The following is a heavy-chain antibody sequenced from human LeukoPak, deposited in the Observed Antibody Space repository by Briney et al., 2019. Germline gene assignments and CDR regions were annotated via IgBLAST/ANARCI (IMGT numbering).Heavy chain of an antibody. CDR1: GGSFSGYY. CDR2: INRSGST. J-gene: IGHJ3*02. Sequence: SETLSLTCAVYGGSFSGYYWSWIRQPPGKGLEWIGEINRSGSTNYNPSLKSRVTISVDTSKNQFSLKLSSVTAADTAVYYCAREGGVTTDDAFDIWGQGTMVTVSS. D-gene: IGHD4-17*01. V-gene: IGHV4-34*01. CDR3: AREGGVTTDDAFDI.